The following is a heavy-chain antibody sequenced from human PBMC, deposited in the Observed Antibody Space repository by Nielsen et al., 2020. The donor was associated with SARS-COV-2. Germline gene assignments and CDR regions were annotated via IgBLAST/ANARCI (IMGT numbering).Heavy chain of an antibody. D-gene: IGHD2-21*01. Sequence: GESLKISCAVSGFTFGDAIIHWVRQASGKGLEWVGRIRSKTNNYETSYAASVKGRFTISRDESKNMAYLQMSRLKTDDTAVYYCKHYYDMDVWGQGTTVTVSS. CDR2: IRSKTNNYET. J-gene: IGHJ6*02. CDR3: KHYYDMDV. CDR1: GFTFGDAI. V-gene: IGHV3-73*01.